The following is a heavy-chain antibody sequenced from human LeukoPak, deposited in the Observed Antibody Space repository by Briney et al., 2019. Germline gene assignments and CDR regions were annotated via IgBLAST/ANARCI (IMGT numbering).Heavy chain of an antibody. Sequence: ASVKVSCKASGYTFTGYYMHWVRQASGQGLEWMGRINPNSGGTNYAQKFQGRVTMTRDTSISTAYMELSRLRSDDTAVYYCARALAAAAGPRDWGQGTLVTVSS. CDR1: GYTFTGYY. V-gene: IGHV1-2*06. CDR2: INPNSGGT. D-gene: IGHD6-13*01. J-gene: IGHJ4*02. CDR3: ARALAAAAGPRD.